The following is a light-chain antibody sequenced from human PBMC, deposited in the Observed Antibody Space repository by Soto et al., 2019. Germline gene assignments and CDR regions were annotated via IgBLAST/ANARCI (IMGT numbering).Light chain of an antibody. CDR3: QQYNNWPRT. J-gene: IGKJ1*01. Sequence: EIVMTQSPATLSASPGERATLSCRASQSVGSKLTWYQQKPGQAPKLLIYVASTRATGIPARFSGSGSGTEFTLTISSLQSEDFAVYYCQQYNNWPRTFGQGTIVDIK. CDR1: QSVGSK. V-gene: IGKV3-15*01. CDR2: VAS.